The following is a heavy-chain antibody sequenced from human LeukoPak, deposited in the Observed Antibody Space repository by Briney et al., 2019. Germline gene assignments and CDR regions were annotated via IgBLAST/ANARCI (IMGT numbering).Heavy chain of an antibody. Sequence: GESLKISCKGSGYTFTNYWIGWVRQMPGKGLEFMGIIYPGDSDTRYSPSFQGQVTISVDKSINTAYLQWSSLRASDTAMYYCASVQPGGYNFDYWGQGTLVTVSS. J-gene: IGHJ4*02. D-gene: IGHD5-24*01. CDR3: ASVQPGGYNFDY. V-gene: IGHV5-51*01. CDR1: GYTFTNYW. CDR2: IYPGDSDT.